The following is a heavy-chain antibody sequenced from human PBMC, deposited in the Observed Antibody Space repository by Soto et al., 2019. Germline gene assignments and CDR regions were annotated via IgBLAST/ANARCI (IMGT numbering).Heavy chain of an antibody. J-gene: IGHJ3*02. Sequence: ASVEVSCKASGYTFTSYGISWVRQAPGKRLKWMGWISAYNGNTNYAQKLQGRVTMTTDTSKSTAYMEMMSLRSDVTSVYSCARVLVGATTGAFDNWGQGTMVTVSS. CDR1: GYTFTSYG. CDR3: ARVLVGATTGAFDN. V-gene: IGHV1-18*01. D-gene: IGHD1-26*01. CDR2: ISAYNGNT.